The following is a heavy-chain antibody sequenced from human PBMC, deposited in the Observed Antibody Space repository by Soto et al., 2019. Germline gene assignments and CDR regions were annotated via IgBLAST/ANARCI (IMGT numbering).Heavy chain of an antibody. J-gene: IGHJ6*02. CDR1: GGSISSGDYY. D-gene: IGHD1-7*01. CDR3: ARDRTGTTGAYYYGMDV. Sequence: PSETLSLTCTVSGGSISSGDYYWSWIRQPSGKGLEWIGYIYYSGSTYYNPSLKSRVTISVDTSKNQFSLKLSSVTAADTAVYYCARDRTGTTGAYYYGMDVWGQGTTVPVSS. CDR2: IYYSGST. V-gene: IGHV4-30-4*01.